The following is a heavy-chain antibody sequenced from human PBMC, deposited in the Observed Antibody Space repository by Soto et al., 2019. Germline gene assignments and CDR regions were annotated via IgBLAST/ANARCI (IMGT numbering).Heavy chain of an antibody. CDR3: ATSSSPTWFDP. J-gene: IGHJ5*02. Sequence: SGKGFGKASGYTLTIYYMHWVRQAPGQGLEWMGIINPSGGSTSYAQKFQGRVTMTRDTSTSTVYMELSSLRSEDTAVYYCATSSSPTWFDPWGQGTLVT. CDR2: INPSGGST. D-gene: IGHD6-6*01. V-gene: IGHV1-46*01. CDR1: GYTLTIYY.